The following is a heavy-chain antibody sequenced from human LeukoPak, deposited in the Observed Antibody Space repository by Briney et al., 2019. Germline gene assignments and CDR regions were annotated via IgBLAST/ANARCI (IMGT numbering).Heavy chain of an antibody. CDR1: GFTFSSYW. V-gene: IGHV3-74*01. CDR3: ARGGIVVIPAAIGFDP. J-gene: IGHJ5*02. D-gene: IGHD2-2*02. CDR2: INSDGSST. Sequence: PGGSLRLSCAASGFTFSSYWMHWVRQAPGKGLVWVSRINSDGSSTSYADSVKGRFTISRDNAKNTLYLQMNSLRAEDTAVYYCARGGIVVIPAAIGFDPWGQGTLVTVSS.